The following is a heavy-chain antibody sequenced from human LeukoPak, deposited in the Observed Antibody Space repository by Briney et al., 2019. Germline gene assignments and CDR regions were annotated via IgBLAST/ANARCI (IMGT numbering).Heavy chain of an antibody. J-gene: IGHJ4*02. Sequence: ASVKVSCKASGYIFTSYSMHWVRRAPGQGLEWMGIINTSGGTTNYAQKFQGRVTMTRDTSTSTVYMDLSSLRSEDTAMYYCAGDRSHRYYHSTGYAFDYWGQGTLVTVSS. CDR2: INTSGGTT. CDR1: GYIFTSYS. D-gene: IGHD3-22*01. V-gene: IGHV1-46*01. CDR3: AGDRSHRYYHSTGYAFDY.